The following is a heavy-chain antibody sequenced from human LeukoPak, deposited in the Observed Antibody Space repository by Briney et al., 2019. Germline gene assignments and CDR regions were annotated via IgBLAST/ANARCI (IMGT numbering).Heavy chain of an antibody. CDR3: AREFEGTASGAGY. D-gene: IGHD3-10*01. CDR1: GFTFASYA. Sequence: GGSLRLSCAASGFTFASYAMSWVRQTPGKGLEWVSAITGGGGNTYYADSVKGRFTISRDNSKNTLYLQMNSLRVEDTAVYYCAREFEGTASGAGYWGQGTLVTVSS. CDR2: ITGGGGNT. J-gene: IGHJ4*02. V-gene: IGHV3-23*01.